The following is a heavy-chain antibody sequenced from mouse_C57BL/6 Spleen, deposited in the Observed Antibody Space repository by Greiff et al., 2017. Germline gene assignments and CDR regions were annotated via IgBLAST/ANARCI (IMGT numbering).Heavy chain of an antibody. CDR2: IDPSDSYT. J-gene: IGHJ3*01. CDR1: GYTFTSSW. D-gene: IGHD2-14*01. CDR3: ARGHIGLQAY. Sequence: VQLQQPGAELVMPGASVKLSCKASGYTFTSSWMHWVKQRPGQGLEWIVEIDPSDSYTNYNQKFKGKSTLTVDKSSSTAYMQFSSLKSEDAEVYYCARGHIGLQAYWGQGTLVTVSA. V-gene: IGHV1-69*01.